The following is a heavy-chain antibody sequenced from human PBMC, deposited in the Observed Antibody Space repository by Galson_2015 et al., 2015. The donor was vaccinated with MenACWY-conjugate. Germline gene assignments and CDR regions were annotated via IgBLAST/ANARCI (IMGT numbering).Heavy chain of an antibody. J-gene: IGHJ4*02. CDR1: GFTFSSYW. D-gene: IGHD6-6*01. Sequence: SLRLSCAASGFTFSSYWMSWVRQAPGKGLEWVAHINQDGSEKYYVDSVEGRFTISRDNAKNSLYLQTNSLRAEDTAVFYCARHPSSSFDCRGQGTLVTVSS. V-gene: IGHV3-7*03. CDR3: ARHPSSSFDC. CDR2: INQDGSEK.